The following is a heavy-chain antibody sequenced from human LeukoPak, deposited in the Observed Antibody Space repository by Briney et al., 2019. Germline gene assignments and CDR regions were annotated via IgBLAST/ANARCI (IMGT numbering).Heavy chain of an antibody. D-gene: IGHD6-13*01. Sequence: SETLSLTCAVYGGSFSGYYWSWIRQPPGKGLEWVGEINHSGSTNYNPSLKSRVTISVDSSKNQFSLKLSSVTAADTAVYYCARRLIAAANWFDPWGQGTLVTVSS. CDR1: GGSFSGYY. J-gene: IGHJ5*02. CDR3: ARRLIAAANWFDP. CDR2: INHSGST. V-gene: IGHV4-34*01.